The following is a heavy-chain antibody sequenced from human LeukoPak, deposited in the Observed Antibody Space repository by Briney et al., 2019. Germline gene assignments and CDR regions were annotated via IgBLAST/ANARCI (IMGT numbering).Heavy chain of an antibody. CDR3: ARDGFSRISIFGVVSDAFDI. V-gene: IGHV3-7*01. D-gene: IGHD3-3*01. J-gene: IGHJ3*02. Sequence: PGGSLRLSCAASGFTFSTSWMIWVRQAPGKGPEWVANIKQDGSEKYCVDSVKGRFTISRDNAKNSLYLQMNSLRAEDTAVYYCARDGFSRISIFGVVSDAFDIWGQGTMVTVSS. CDR2: IKQDGSEK. CDR1: GFTFSTSW.